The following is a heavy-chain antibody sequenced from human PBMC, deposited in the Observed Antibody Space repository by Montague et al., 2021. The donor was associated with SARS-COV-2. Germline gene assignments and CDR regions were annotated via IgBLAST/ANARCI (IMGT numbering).Heavy chain of an antibody. CDR3: ARAPDDYGTFGY. CDR1: GDSIGSGSYY. Sequence: TLSLTCSVSGDSIGSGSYYWSWIRRPAGEGLEWIGRIYTSGRTDYNPSLINRVIISLDTSKNQFSLKLSSLTTADTGVYYCARAPDDYGTFGYWGQGIPVIVSS. D-gene: IGHD4-17*01. V-gene: IGHV4-61*02. CDR2: IYTSGRT. J-gene: IGHJ4*02.